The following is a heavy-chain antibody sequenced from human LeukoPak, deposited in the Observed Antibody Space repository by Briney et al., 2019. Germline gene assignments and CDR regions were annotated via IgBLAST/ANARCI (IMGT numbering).Heavy chain of an antibody. V-gene: IGHV3-30*18. J-gene: IGHJ6*04. CDR1: GFTFSSYD. Sequence: GGSLRLSCAASGFTFSSYDMHWVRQARGKGLEGVAVISYDGSNKYYAGSVKGRFTISRDNSKNTLYLQMNSLRAEDTAVYYCAKDRDGDYYYYGMDVWGKGTTVTVSS. CDR3: AKDRDGDYYYYGMDV. D-gene: IGHD4-17*01. CDR2: ISYDGSNK.